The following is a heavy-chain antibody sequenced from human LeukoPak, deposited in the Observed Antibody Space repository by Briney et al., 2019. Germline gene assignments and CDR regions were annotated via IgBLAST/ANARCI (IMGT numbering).Heavy chain of an antibody. CDR2: ISSSGSTI. CDR1: GFTFSSYE. Sequence: GGSLRLSCAASGFTFSSYEMNWVRQAPGKGLEWVSYISSSGSTIYYADSVKGRFTISRDNAKNSLYLQMNSLRAEDTAVYYCASLNCSSTSCVGMDVWGKGTTVTVSS. V-gene: IGHV3-48*03. D-gene: IGHD2-2*01. CDR3: ASLNCSSTSCVGMDV. J-gene: IGHJ6*04.